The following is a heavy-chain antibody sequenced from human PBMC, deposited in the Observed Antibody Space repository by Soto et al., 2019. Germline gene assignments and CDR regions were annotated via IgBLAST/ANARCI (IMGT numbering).Heavy chain of an antibody. CDR1: GFTFSSYA. Sequence: GGSLRLSCSASGFTFSSYAMHWVRQAPGKGLEYVSAISSNGGNTYYADSVKGRFTISRDNSKNTLYLQMSSLRAEDTAVYYCVKDFRDGYIQYYFDYWGQGTLVTVSS. CDR2: ISSNGGNT. V-gene: IGHV3-64D*08. D-gene: IGHD5-12*01. J-gene: IGHJ4*02. CDR3: VKDFRDGYIQYYFDY.